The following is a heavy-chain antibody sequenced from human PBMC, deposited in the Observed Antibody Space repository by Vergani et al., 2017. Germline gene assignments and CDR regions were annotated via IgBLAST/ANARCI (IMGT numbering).Heavy chain of an antibody. D-gene: IGHD2-2*01. Sequence: QVQLVQSWAEVKKPGASVKVSCKASGYTFTGYYMHWVRQAPGQGLEWMGWISAYNGNTNYAQKLQGRVTMTTDTSTSTAYMELRSLRSDDTAVYYCARYPDIVVVPAAPYYYYYYGMDVWGQGTTVTVSS. CDR2: ISAYNGNT. CDR3: ARYPDIVVVPAAPYYYYYYGMDV. V-gene: IGHV1-18*04. J-gene: IGHJ6*02. CDR1: GYTFTGYY.